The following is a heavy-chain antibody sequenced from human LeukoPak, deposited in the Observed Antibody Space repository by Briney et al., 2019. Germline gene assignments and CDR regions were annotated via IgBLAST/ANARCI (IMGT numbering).Heavy chain of an antibody. CDR1: GGSFSGYY. V-gene: IGHV4-34*01. CDR2: INHSGST. CDR3: ARDVWFGSAFDI. J-gene: IGHJ3*02. D-gene: IGHD3-10*01. Sequence: SETLSLTCAVYGGSFSGYYWSWIRQPPGKGLEWIGEINHSGSTNYNPSLKSRVTISVDTSKNQFSLKLSFVTAADTAVYYCARDVWFGSAFDIWGQGTMVTVSS.